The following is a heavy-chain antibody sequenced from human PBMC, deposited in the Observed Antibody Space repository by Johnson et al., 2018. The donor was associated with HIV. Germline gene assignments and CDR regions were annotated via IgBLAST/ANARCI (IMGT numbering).Heavy chain of an antibody. CDR1: GFTFNDHW. Sequence: VQLVESGGGLAQPGGSLRLSCGASGFTFNDHWMQWVRQAPGKGLVWVSRINGDGSRTSYADSVRGRFTISRDNSKNTLSLQMNSLRAEDTAVYYCAKSDCSGGSCYSVWRHAFDIWGQGTMVTVSS. CDR3: AKSDCSGGSCYSVWRHAFDI. J-gene: IGHJ3*02. D-gene: IGHD2-15*01. CDR2: INGDGSRT. V-gene: IGHV3-74*02.